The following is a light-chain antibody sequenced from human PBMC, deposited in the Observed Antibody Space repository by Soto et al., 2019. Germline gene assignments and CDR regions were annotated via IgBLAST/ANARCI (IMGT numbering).Light chain of an antibody. V-gene: IGKV3-20*01. CDR1: QSVRSSQ. J-gene: IGKJ1*01. CDR3: QQYDRSPPWT. CDR2: GAS. Sequence: EIVLTQSPGTLSLSPGERATLSCRASQSVRSSQLAWFQQKPGQAPRLLIYGASNRPTGIPDRFSGRRSGTDFTLTISRLEPEDFAVYYCQQYDRSPPWTFGQGTKVEIK.